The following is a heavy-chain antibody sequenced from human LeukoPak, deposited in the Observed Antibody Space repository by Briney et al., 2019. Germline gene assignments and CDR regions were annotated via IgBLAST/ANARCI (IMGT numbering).Heavy chain of an antibody. D-gene: IGHD6-19*01. Sequence: SETLSLTCTVSGGSISSSSYYWGWIRQPPGKGLEWIGSIYYSGSTYYNPSLKSRVTISVDTSKNQFSLKLSSVTAADTAVYYCARETFSSGWKHYFDYWGQGTLVTVSS. J-gene: IGHJ4*02. V-gene: IGHV4-39*07. CDR2: IYYSGST. CDR1: GGSISSSSYY. CDR3: ARETFSSGWKHYFDY.